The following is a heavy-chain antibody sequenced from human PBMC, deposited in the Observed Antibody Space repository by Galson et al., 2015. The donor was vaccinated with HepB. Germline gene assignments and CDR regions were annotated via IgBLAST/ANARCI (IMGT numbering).Heavy chain of an antibody. CDR3: ASSRYSGSYSVDY. V-gene: IGHV1-18*01. D-gene: IGHD1-26*01. CDR1: GYTFSNFG. CDR2: IIPDNGNT. Sequence: SVKVSCKASGYTFSNFGINWVRQAPGQGLEWMGWIIPDNGNTNYAQKLQGRVTMTTDTSTSTAYMELRSLRSDDTAVYYCASSRYSGSYSVDYWGQGTLVTVSS. J-gene: IGHJ4*02.